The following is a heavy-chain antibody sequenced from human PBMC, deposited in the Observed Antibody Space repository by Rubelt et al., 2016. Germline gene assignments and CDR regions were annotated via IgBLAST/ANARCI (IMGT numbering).Heavy chain of an antibody. J-gene: IGHJ4*02. CDR1: GFTFSTYW. Sequence: EVQLVESGGALVQPGGSLRLSCAASGFTFSTYWMTWVRQAPGTGLEYVSAISSNGGSTYYANSVKGRFTISRGSSKEQRCRQMGSRRAEDMAGYYGARELSSSAGPGLDYWGQGTLVTVSS. V-gene: IGHV3-64*01. D-gene: IGHD6-6*01. CDR2: ISSNGGST. CDR3: ARELSSSAGPGLDY.